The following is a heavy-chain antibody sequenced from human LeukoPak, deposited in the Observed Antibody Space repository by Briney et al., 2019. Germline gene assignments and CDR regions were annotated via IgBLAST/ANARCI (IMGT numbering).Heavy chain of an antibody. V-gene: IGHV4-4*02. D-gene: IGHD1-14*01. Sequence: PSETLSLTCTLSLDSTTINFWSWVPHPSGKGLESIGDIHRRGSPTYNPSLQSRVTISIDRSRNQIALELSSVTVSDTAVYYCAREILGGFNPGAYWGQGTLVTVSS. CDR2: IHRRGSP. CDR1: LDSTTINF. J-gene: IGHJ4*02. CDR3: AREILGGFNPGAY.